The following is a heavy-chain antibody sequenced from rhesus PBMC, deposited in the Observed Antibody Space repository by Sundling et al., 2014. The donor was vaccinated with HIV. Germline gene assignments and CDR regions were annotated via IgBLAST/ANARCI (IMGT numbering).Heavy chain of an antibody. Sequence: QLVETGGGLVQPGGSLQLSCVASGFTFSNHGMSWVRQAPGKGLEWVSGINKDGLDTYYAASVRGRFSISRDNSKNTVSLKMSRLRPEDTAVYFCAKGIISTGNSWGQGVLVTVSS. CDR3: AKGIISTGNS. V-gene: IGHV3-103*01. D-gene: IGHD2-39*01. CDR1: GFTFSNHG. J-gene: IGHJ4*01. CDR2: INKDGLDT.